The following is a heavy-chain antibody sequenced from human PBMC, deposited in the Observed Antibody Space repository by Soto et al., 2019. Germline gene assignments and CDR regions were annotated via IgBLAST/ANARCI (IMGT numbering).Heavy chain of an antibody. J-gene: IGHJ5*02. Sequence: QLQLQESGPGLVKPSETLSLTCTVSGGSISSSSYYWGWIRQPPGKGLEWIGSIYYSGSTYYNPSLKSRVTISVDTSKNQFSLKLSSVTAADTAVYYCARHAVAGRGSGWFDPWGQGTLVTVSS. CDR3: ARHAVAGRGSGWFDP. D-gene: IGHD6-19*01. V-gene: IGHV4-39*01. CDR2: IYYSGST. CDR1: GGSISSSSYY.